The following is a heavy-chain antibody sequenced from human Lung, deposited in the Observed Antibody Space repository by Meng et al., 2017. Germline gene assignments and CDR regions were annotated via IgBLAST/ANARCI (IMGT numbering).Heavy chain of an antibody. Sequence: QSRLQQWGAGLLKLTEALSCACVVYGGSFRGEHWSWVRQPPGKVLEWIGELNHSGCTNYNPSLEIRATISVDTSQNNLSRKLSSVTAADSAVYYCARGPTTMAHDCDYWGQGTLVTVSS. CDR1: GGSFRGEH. CDR2: LNHSGCT. CDR3: ARGPTTMAHDCDY. D-gene: IGHD5-24*01. V-gene: IGHV4-34*01. J-gene: IGHJ4*02.